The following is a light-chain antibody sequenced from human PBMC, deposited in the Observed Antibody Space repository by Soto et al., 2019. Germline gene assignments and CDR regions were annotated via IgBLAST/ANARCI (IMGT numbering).Light chain of an antibody. V-gene: IGKV3-20*01. Sequence: LTQSPGTVSLSPGERATLYCRASQSVSSNYLAWFQQKPGQAPRLLIYGASSRATGIPDRFSGSGSGTDFTLTISRLEPEDFAVYYCQQYGSSPRLTFGGGTKV. CDR3: QQYGSSPRLT. J-gene: IGKJ4*01. CDR1: QSVSSNY. CDR2: GAS.